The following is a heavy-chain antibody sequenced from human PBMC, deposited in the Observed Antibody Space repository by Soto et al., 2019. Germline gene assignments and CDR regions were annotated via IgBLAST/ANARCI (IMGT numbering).Heavy chain of an antibody. CDR3: ARAEAGTHFDY. D-gene: IGHD6-19*01. CDR2: IFSGGST. CDR1: GFTVSSSY. Sequence: EVQLVESGGGLVQPGGSLRLSCAASGFTVSSSYMSWVRQAPGKELEWVSIIFSGGSTYYADSVKGRFTNFRDNSKSTLYLQMDSLRAADTAVYYCARAEAGTHFDYWGQGTLVTVSS. J-gene: IGHJ4*02. V-gene: IGHV3-66*01.